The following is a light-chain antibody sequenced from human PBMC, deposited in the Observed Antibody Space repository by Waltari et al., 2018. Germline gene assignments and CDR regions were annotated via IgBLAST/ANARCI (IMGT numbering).Light chain of an antibody. V-gene: IGLV2-14*03. J-gene: IGLJ3*02. CDR1: RNDIGAYNY. CDR2: DVS. CDR3: SAAAGGNVVL. Sequence: QSALTQPASVSGSPGQSITISCTGTRNDIGAYNYVSWYQQHPGKAPKLMIFDVSGHPSGVSVRFSGSKSDNTASLTISGLQGVDEADYYCSAAAGGNVVLFGGGTKVTVL.